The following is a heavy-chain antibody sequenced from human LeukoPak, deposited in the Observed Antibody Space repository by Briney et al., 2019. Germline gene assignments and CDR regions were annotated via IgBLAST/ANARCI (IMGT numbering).Heavy chain of an antibody. J-gene: IGHJ5*02. D-gene: IGHD3-22*01. V-gene: IGHV4-31*03. CDR3: ARGSVMYYYDKGWFDP. CDR2: VYNSGST. CDR1: GGSINNGGYY. Sequence: SQTLSLTCTVSGGSINNGGYYWSWIRQHPGKGLEWIGYVYNSGSTFYNPSLKSRLTISVDTSKNQFSLKLSSVTAADTAVYYCARGSVMYYYDKGWFDPWGQGTLVTVSS.